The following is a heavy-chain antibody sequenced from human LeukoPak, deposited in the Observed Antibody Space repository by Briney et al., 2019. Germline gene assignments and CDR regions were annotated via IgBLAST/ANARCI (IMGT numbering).Heavy chain of an antibody. CDR3: ARDYGRSRDYGMDV. J-gene: IGHJ6*02. CDR1: GFTFSSYW. Sequence: GGSLRLSCAASGFTFSSYWMHWVRQAPGKGLVWVSRINSDGSSTTYADSVKGRFTISRDNAKNTLYLQMNSLRAEDTAVYFCARDYGRSRDYGMDVWGQGTTVAVSS. CDR2: INSDGSST. D-gene: IGHD3-10*01. V-gene: IGHV3-74*01.